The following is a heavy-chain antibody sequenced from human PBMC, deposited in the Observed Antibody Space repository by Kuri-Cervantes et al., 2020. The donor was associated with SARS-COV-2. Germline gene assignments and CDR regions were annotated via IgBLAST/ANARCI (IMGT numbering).Heavy chain of an antibody. D-gene: IGHD3-3*02. CDR1: GFTFSSYW. V-gene: IGHV3-7*01. Sequence: ETLSLTCAASGFTFSSYWMSWVRQAPGKGLEWVANIKQDGSEKYYVDSVKGRFTISRDNAKNSLYLQMNSLRAEDTAVYYCARDVLGQPLDYWGQGTLVTVSS. CDR3: ARDVLGQPLDY. CDR2: IKQDGSEK. J-gene: IGHJ4*02.